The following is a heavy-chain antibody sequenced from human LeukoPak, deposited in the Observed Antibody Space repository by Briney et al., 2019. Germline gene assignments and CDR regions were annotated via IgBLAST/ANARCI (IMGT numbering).Heavy chain of an antibody. J-gene: IGHJ3*02. D-gene: IGHD6-19*01. CDR3: AAQSTGWSQDAFDI. V-gene: IGHV1-58*01. Sequence: SVKVSCKASGFTFTSSAVQWVRQARGQRREWIGWIVVGSGNTNYAQKIQERVTITRDMSTSTVYMELNTLRSEDTAVYYCAAQSTGWSQDAFDIWGQGTMVTVSS. CDR2: IVVGSGNT. CDR1: GFTFTSSA.